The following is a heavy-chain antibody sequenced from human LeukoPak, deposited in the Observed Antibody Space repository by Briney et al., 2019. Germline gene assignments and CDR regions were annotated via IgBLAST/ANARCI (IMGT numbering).Heavy chain of an antibody. J-gene: IGHJ4*02. CDR1: GGTFSSYA. Sequence: ASVKVSCKASGGTFSSYAISWVRQAPGQGLEWMGGIIPIFGTANYAQKFQGRVTITADKSTSTAYMELSSPRSEDTAVYYCAREGSGSYYSYWGQGTLVTVSS. CDR2: IIPIFGTA. CDR3: AREGSGSYYSY. D-gene: IGHD3-10*01. V-gene: IGHV1-69*06.